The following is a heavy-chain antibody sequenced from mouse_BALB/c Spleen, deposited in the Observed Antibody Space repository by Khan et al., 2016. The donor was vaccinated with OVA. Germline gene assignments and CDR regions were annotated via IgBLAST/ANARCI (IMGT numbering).Heavy chain of an antibody. CDR2: IIPSTGYT. D-gene: IGHD1-1*01. V-gene: IGHV1-7*01. CDR3: ARRGLRWDFDY. J-gene: IGHJ2*01. CDR1: GYTFINYW. Sequence: QIQLVQSGAELAKPGASVKMSCKASGYTFINYWILWVKQRPGQGMEWIGYIIPSTGYTEYNPNFKDQATLTADKSSSTAYMQLSSLTSEDAAVYYCARRGLRWDFDYGGQGTTLTVSS.